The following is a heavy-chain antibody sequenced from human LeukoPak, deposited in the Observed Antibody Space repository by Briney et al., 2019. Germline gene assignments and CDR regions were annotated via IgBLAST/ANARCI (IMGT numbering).Heavy chain of an antibody. CDR1: GFTFSSSA. V-gene: IGHV3-23*01. CDR3: AKDSPVATR. D-gene: IGHD1-26*01. Sequence: SGGSLRLSCAASGFTFSSSAMSWVRQAPGKGLEWVSSITTSGDGTYYAASVKGRFTISRDNSKNTLYLQMNSLRAEDTAMYYCAKDSPVATRWGQGTLVTVSS. J-gene: IGHJ4*02. CDR2: ITTSGDGT.